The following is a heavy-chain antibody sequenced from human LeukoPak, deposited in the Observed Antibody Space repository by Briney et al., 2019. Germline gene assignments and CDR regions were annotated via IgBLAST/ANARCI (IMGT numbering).Heavy chain of an antibody. J-gene: IGHJ4*02. CDR3: AREGRGYSYGSADY. D-gene: IGHD5-18*01. CDR2: INPNSGGT. Sequence: ASVKVSCKASGYTFTGYYMHWVRQAPGQGLEWMGWINPNSGGTNYAQKFQGWVTMTRDTSISTAYMELSRLRSDDTAVCYCAREGRGYSYGSADYWGQGTLVTVSS. CDR1: GYTFTGYY. V-gene: IGHV1-2*04.